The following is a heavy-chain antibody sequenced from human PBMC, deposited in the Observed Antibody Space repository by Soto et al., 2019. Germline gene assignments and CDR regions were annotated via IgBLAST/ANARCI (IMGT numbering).Heavy chain of an antibody. V-gene: IGHV4-39*01. CDR3: ARTRIYCSGGTCYYYFDY. J-gene: IGHJ4*02. CDR2: IYYNGNT. CDR1: GGSISSSSYY. D-gene: IGHD2-15*01. Sequence: SETLSLTCTVSGGSISSSSYYWGWIRQPPGKGLEWIGSIYYNGNTYYNPSLKSRVTISVDTSKNQFSLKLSSVTAADTAVHYCARTRIYCSGGTCYYYFDYWGQGTLVTVSS.